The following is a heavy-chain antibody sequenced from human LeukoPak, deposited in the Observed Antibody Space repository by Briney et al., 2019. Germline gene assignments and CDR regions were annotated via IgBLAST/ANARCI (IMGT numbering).Heavy chain of an antibody. D-gene: IGHD7-27*01. CDR2: IKQDGNEK. Sequence: GGSLRLSCAASGSTFTNYWMSWVRQAPGKGLEWVANIKQDGNEKYYVDSVKGRFTISRDNAKNSLYLQLNSLRAEDTAVYYCARDKLTGDSYFDSWGQGTLVTVSS. J-gene: IGHJ4*02. CDR3: ARDKLTGDSYFDS. CDR1: GSTFTNYW. V-gene: IGHV3-7*05.